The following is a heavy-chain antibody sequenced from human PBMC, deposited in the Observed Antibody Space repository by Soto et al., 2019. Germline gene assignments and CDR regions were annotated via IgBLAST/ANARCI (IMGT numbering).Heavy chain of an antibody. CDR3: ARHLVIFYHTDIGGIGDDPQAFDI. Sequence: KPSETLSLTCTVSGGSISSSSYYWGWIRQPPGKGLEWIGSIYYSGSTYYNPSLKSRVTISVDTSKNQFSLKLSSVTAADTAVYYCARHLVIFYHTDIGGIGDDPQAFDIWGQGTMVTVSS. CDR1: GGSISSSSYY. D-gene: IGHD2-21*01. J-gene: IGHJ3*02. V-gene: IGHV4-39*01. CDR2: IYYSGST.